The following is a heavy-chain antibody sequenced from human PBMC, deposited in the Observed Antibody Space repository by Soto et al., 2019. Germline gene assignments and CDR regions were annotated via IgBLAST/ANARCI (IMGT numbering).Heavy chain of an antibody. CDR3: ARERGLRYYDFWSGYLA. D-gene: IGHD3-3*01. Sequence: GGSLRLSCAASGFTFSSYSMNWVRQAPGKGLEWVSYISSSSSTIYYADSVKGRFTISRDNAKNSLHLQMNSLRAEDTAVYYCARERGLRYYDFWSGYLAWGKGTTVTVSS. J-gene: IGHJ6*04. CDR1: GFTFSSYS. V-gene: IGHV3-48*01. CDR2: ISSSSSTI.